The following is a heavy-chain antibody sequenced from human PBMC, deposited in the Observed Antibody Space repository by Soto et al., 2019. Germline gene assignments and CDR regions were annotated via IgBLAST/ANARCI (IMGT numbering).Heavy chain of an antibody. J-gene: IGHJ4*02. CDR3: AMTVGATSWSFDY. CDR1: GFN. V-gene: IGHV3-30-3*01. Sequence: QVQLVESGGGVVQPGRSLRLSCAASGFNMHWVRQAPGKGLEWVAVISYDGSNKYYADSVKGRFSISRDNSKNTLYLQMNSLRAEDTAVYYCAMTVGATSWSFDYWGQGILVTVSS. CDR2: ISYDGSNK. D-gene: IGHD1-26*01.